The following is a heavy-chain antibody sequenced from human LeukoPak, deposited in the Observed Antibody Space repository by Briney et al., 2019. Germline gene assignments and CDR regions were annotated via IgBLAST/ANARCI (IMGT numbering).Heavy chain of an antibody. J-gene: IGHJ4*02. CDR1: GFTFSSYA. D-gene: IGHD3-9*01. CDR3: AKGSYFDWLKTPFDY. CDR2: ISGSGGST. Sequence: GGSLRLSCAAPGFTFSSYAMSWVRQAPGKGLEWVSAISGSGGSTYYADSVKGRFTISRDNSKNTLYLQMNSLRAEDTAVYYCAKGSYFDWLKTPFDYWGQGTLVTVSS. V-gene: IGHV3-23*01.